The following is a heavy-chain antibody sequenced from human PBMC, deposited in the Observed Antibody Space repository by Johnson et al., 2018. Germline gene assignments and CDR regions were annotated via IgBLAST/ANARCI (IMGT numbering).Heavy chain of an antibody. D-gene: IGHD4-17*01. J-gene: IGHJ4*02. CDR2: ISITSRDI. Sequence: VQLVESGGGLVKPGGSLRLSCAASGFTFNAYSMIWVRQAPGRGLEWVSFISITSRDIFYADSVRGRFTTSRDNAKNSLYLQRDSLRAEDTAVYYCGREDYGDYGYWGQGTLVTVSS. CDR1: GFTFNAYS. V-gene: IGHV3-21*06. CDR3: GREDYGDYGY.